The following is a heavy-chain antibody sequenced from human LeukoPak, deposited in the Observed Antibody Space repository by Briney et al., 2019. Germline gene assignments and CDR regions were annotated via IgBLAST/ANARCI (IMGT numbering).Heavy chain of an antibody. CDR1: GFPFSSYG. J-gene: IGHJ4*02. CDR2: LSYDGSNE. Sequence: GRSLRLSCAASGFPFSSYGMHWVRQAPGKGLEWVAVLSYDGSNEYYADSVKGQFTISRDNSKNTLYLQMNSLRVEDTAVYYCAGSWFYRDYFEYWGQGTLVTVSS. V-gene: IGHV3-30*03. D-gene: IGHD3-10*01. CDR3: AGSWFYRDYFEY.